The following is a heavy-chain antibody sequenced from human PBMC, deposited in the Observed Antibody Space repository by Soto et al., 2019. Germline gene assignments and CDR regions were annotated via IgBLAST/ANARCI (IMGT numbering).Heavy chain of an antibody. Sequence: ASVKVSCKASGYTFTSYGISWVRQAPGQGLEWMGWISAYNGNTNYAQKLQGRVTMTTDTSTSTAYMELRSLRSDDTAVYYCARGEYYYGSGSYYYYYDGMDVWGQGTTVTVSS. CDR2: ISAYNGNT. J-gene: IGHJ6*02. CDR3: ARGEYYYGSGSYYYYYDGMDV. CDR1: GYTFTSYG. D-gene: IGHD3-10*01. V-gene: IGHV1-18*01.